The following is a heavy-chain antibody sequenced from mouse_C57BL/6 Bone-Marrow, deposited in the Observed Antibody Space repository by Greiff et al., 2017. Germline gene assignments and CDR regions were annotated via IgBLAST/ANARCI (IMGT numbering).Heavy chain of an antibody. D-gene: IGHD1-1*01. CDR1: GYTFTSYG. Sequence: QVQLQQSGAELARPGASVKLSCKASGYTFTSYGISWVKQRTGQGLEWIGEIYPRGGNTYYNDKFKGKATLTADKSSSTAYMELRSLTSEDSAVYFCARGYYGSSYVLYWYFDVWGTGTTVTVSS. CDR3: ARGYYGSSYVLYWYFDV. CDR2: IYPRGGNT. V-gene: IGHV1-81*01. J-gene: IGHJ1*03.